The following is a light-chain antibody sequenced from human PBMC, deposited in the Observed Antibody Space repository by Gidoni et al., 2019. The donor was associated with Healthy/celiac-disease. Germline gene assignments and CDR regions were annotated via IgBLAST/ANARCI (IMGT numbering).Light chain of an antibody. J-gene: IGKJ2*01. CDR1: QSISSW. CDR2: KAS. V-gene: IGKV1-5*03. Sequence: DLHMTQSPPTLSASVGDRVTITCRASQSISSWLAWYQQKPGKAPKLLIYKASSLESGVPSRFSGSGSGTEFTLTISSLQPDDFATYYCQQYNSYPYTFGQGTKLEIK. CDR3: QQYNSYPYT.